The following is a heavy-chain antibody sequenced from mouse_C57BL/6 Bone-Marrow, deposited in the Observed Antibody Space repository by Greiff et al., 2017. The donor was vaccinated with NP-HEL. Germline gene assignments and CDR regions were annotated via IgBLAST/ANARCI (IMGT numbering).Heavy chain of an antibody. CDR3: ATYDYLDY. V-gene: IGHV1-81*01. Sequence: VQLQQSGAELARPGASVKLSCKASGYTFTSYGISWVKQRPGQGLEWIGEIYPRSGNTYYNEKFKGKATLTADKSSSTAYMELRSLTSEDSAVYFCATYDYLDYWGQGTTLTVSS. CDR2: IYPRSGNT. D-gene: IGHD2-3*01. CDR1: GYTFTSYG. J-gene: IGHJ2*01.